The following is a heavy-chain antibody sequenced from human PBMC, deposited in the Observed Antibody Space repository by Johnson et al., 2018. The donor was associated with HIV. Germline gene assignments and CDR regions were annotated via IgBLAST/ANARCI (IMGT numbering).Heavy chain of an antibody. Sequence: QVQLVASGGGVVQPGTSLRLSCAASGFTFSTYGMHWVRQAPGKGLEWVAVISYDGTYEFYADSVMGLFTISRDNSKSTLYLQMSRLRTEVTAVYYCARVSLYGSDGFDIWGQGTMVTVSS. D-gene: IGHD5-24*01. V-gene: IGHV3-30*03. CDR3: ARVSLYGSDGFDI. J-gene: IGHJ3*02. CDR2: ISYDGTYE. CDR1: GFTFSTYG.